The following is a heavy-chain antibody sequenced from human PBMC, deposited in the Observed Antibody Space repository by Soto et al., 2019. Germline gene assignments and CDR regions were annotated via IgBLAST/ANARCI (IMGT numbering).Heavy chain of an antibody. CDR1: GYTFTTYG. CDR3: AREYSSSWYRWFDP. Sequence: ASVKVSCKASGYTFTTYGISWVRQAPGQGLEWMGWISAYNGNTIYAQKLQGRVTMTTDTSTSTAYMELRSLRSDDTAVYYCAREYSSSWYRWFDPWGQGTLVTVSS. CDR2: ISAYNGNT. J-gene: IGHJ5*02. V-gene: IGHV1-18*04. D-gene: IGHD6-13*01.